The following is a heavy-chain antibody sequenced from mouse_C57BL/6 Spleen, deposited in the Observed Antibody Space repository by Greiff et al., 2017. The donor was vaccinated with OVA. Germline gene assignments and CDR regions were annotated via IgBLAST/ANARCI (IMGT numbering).Heavy chain of an antibody. J-gene: IGHJ2*01. Sequence: QVQLQQPGAELVKPGASVKLSCKASGYTFTSYWMQWVKQRPGQGLEWIGEIDPSDSYTNYNQKFKGKATLTVDTSSSTAYMQLSSLTSEDSAVYDCARGWADYWGQGTTLTVSS. V-gene: IGHV1-50*01. CDR1: GYTFTSYW. CDR2: IDPSDSYT. D-gene: IGHD1-1*02. CDR3: ARGWADY.